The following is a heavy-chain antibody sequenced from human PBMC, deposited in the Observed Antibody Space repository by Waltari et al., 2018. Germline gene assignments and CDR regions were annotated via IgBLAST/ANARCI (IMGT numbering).Heavy chain of an antibody. CDR2: IYTDVTA. V-gene: IGHV3-53*01. CDR1: GFSVSRND. CDR3: TREDQGQPGGY. Sequence: VQLLESGGGFMTPVGSLRLSCAASGFSVSRNDISWVRQATGKGVEWVSLIYTDVTAYYADSVKGRFTISRDNSKNTLNLQMNSLRAEDTAVYYGTREDQGQPGGYWGQGTLVTVSS. J-gene: IGHJ4*02. D-gene: IGHD2-2*01.